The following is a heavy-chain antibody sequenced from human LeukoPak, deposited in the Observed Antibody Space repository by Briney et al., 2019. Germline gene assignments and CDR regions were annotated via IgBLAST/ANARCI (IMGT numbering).Heavy chain of an antibody. CDR3: ARSLGHCSGGSDCYSFIFDF. CDR2: IYYSGST. J-gene: IGHJ4*02. CDR1: GGSISSSSYY. D-gene: IGHD2-15*01. V-gene: IGHV4-39*07. Sequence: PSETLSLTCTVSGGSISSSSYYWGWIRQPPGKGLEWIGSIYYSGSTYYSPSLKSRVTISVDTSKNQFSLKLRSVTAADTALYYCARSLGHCSGGSDCYSFIFDFWGQGTLVIVSP.